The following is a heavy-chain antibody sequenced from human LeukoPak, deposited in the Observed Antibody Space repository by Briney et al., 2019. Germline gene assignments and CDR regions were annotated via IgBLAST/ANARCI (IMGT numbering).Heavy chain of an antibody. CDR3: AKATYSSGWYLDY. CDR2: ISGSGDNT. D-gene: IGHD6-19*01. J-gene: IGHJ4*02. Sequence: GGSLRLSCAASGFTFSSYAMSWVRQAPGKGLEWVSGISGSGDNTYYADSVKGRFTISRDNSKNTLYVQVNSLGTEDTAVYYCAKATYSSGWYLDYWGQGTLVTVSS. V-gene: IGHV3-23*01. CDR1: GFTFSSYA.